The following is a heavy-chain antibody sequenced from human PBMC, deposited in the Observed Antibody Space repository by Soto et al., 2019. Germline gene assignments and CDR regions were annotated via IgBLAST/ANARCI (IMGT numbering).Heavy chain of an antibody. V-gene: IGHV3-15*01. CDR3: STDMGLYGLDL. Sequence: EVQLGESGGGFVQPGGSLRLSCVASRFSFTNAWMGWVRQAPGKGPEWVGRIKSKTDGGTADYAAPVKGRVTLSRDDSQNTLYLHMDSLTTANTPLSHCSTDMGLYGLDLWGQGTTVTVPS. CDR1: RFSFTNAW. CDR2: IKSKTDGGTA. J-gene: IGHJ6*02. D-gene: IGHD3-10*01.